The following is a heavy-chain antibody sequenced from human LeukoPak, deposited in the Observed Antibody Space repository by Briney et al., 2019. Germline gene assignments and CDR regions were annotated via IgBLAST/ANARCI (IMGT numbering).Heavy chain of an antibody. J-gene: IGHJ5*02. D-gene: IGHD3-10*01. V-gene: IGHV5-51*01. CDR2: IYPGDSDT. CDR1: GYSFTSYW. Sequence: ESLKISCKGSGYSFTSYWIGWVRQMPGKGLEWMGIIYPGDSDTRYSPSFQGQVTISADKSISTAYLQWSSLKASDTAMYYCARATAMVRGVAIPRWFDPWGREPWSPSPQ. CDR3: ARATAMVRGVAIPRWFDP.